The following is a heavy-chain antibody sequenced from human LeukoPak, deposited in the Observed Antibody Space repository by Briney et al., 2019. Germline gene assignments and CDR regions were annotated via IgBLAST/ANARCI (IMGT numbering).Heavy chain of an antibody. CDR3: ARGGVPAAFSYYYYGMDV. CDR1: GGSISSYY. V-gene: IGHV4-59*08. CDR2: TYYSGST. Sequence: PSETLSLTCTVSGGSISSYYWSWIRQPPGNGLEWIGYTYYSGSTSYNPSLKSRVAISVDTSKNQFSLKLSSVTAADTAVYYCARGGVPAAFSYYYYGMDVWGQGTTVTVSS. J-gene: IGHJ6*02. D-gene: IGHD2-2*01.